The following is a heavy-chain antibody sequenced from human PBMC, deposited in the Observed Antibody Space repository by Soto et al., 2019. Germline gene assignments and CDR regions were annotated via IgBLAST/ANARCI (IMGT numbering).Heavy chain of an antibody. V-gene: IGHV4-31*11. CDR2: IYFSGST. CDR3: ARVSHSQQPNHGWGGGYMDV. Sequence: QVQLQESGPGLVKPSQTLSLTCAVSGGSISNGGYYWSWIRQHPGKDLEWIGSIYFSGSTYYNPCLESRVTIAGATPKTQFSLKLSSVTAADTAMYYCARVSHSQQPNHGWGGGYMDVWGKGTTVTVSS. CDR1: GGSISNGGYY. J-gene: IGHJ6*03. D-gene: IGHD6-13*01.